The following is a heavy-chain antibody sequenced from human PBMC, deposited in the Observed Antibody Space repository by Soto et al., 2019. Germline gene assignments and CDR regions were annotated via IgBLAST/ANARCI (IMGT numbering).Heavy chain of an antibody. CDR1: GGSISSGGYY. V-gene: IGHV4-31*03. J-gene: IGHJ6*02. Sequence: PSETLSLTCTVSGGSISSGGYYWSWIRQHPGKGLEGIGYIYYSGSTYYNPSLKSRVTISVDTSKNQFSLKLSSVTAADTAVYYCAREAGVPISDVWGQGTTVTVSS. CDR3: AREAGVPISDV. CDR2: IYYSGST. D-gene: IGHD2-8*01.